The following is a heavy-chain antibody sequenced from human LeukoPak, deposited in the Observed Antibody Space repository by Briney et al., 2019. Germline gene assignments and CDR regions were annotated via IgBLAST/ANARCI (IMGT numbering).Heavy chain of an antibody. CDR3: ATRPGYRAFDY. D-gene: IGHD1-1*01. J-gene: IGHJ4*02. V-gene: IGHV3-23*01. CDR1: GFTFSDYG. CDR2: ISDSGGKT. Sequence: GGSLRLSCAASGFTFSDYGMNWVRQAPGKGLEWVSVISDSGGKTHYADSVKGRFTISRDNSKNTLYLQMNSLRLEDTAVYYCATRPGYRAFDYWGQGTLVTVSS.